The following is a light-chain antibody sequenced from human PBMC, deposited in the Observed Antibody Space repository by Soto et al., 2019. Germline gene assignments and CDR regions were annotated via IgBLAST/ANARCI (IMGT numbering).Light chain of an antibody. CDR3: QQRSNWPPYT. Sequence: EIVLTQSPATLSLSPGERATLSCRASQSVSIYLAWYQQKPGQAPRLLIYDASNRATGIPARFSGSGSGTAFTLTIGSLEPEDFAVYYCQQRSNWPPYTFGQGTKLEIK. V-gene: IGKV3-11*01. CDR2: DAS. J-gene: IGKJ2*01. CDR1: QSVSIY.